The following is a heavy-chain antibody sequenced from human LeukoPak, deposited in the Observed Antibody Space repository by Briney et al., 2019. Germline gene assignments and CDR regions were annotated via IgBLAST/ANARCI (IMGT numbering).Heavy chain of an antibody. Sequence: SQTLSLTCAISGDSVSNNSAAWNWIRQSPSRGLEWLGRTYYRSKWYNDYAVSVKSRITIDPDTSKNQFSLQLNSVTPEDTAVYYCARASVTAAGITTFDYWGQETLVTVST. CDR2: TYYRSKWYN. J-gene: IGHJ4*02. D-gene: IGHD6-13*01. CDR1: GDSVSNNSAA. V-gene: IGHV6-1*01. CDR3: ARASVTAAGITTFDY.